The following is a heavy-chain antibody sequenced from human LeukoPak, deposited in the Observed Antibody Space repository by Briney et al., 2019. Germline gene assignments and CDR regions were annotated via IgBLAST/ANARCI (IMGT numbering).Heavy chain of an antibody. CDR2: IYYSGST. Sequence: TSETLSLTCTVSGGSISSYYWSWIRQTPGKGLEWIGYIYYSGSTNYNPALKSRVTISEDTSKNQISLKLSSVTAADTAVYYCARVRGYYDSSGYDYWGQGTLVTVSS. J-gene: IGHJ4*02. CDR1: GGSISSYY. D-gene: IGHD3-22*01. CDR3: ARVRGYYDSSGYDY. V-gene: IGHV4-59*01.